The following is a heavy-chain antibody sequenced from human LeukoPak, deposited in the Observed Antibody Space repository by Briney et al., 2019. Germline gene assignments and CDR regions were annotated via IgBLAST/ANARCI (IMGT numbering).Heavy chain of an antibody. CDR1: GFTFSSYA. J-gene: IGHJ3*02. V-gene: IGHV3-23*01. CDR3: AKDEYFLMSAFDI. D-gene: IGHD2/OR15-2a*01. Sequence: GGSLRLSCAASGFTFSSYAMSWVHQAPGKGLEWVSAISGSGGSTYYADSVKGRFTISRDNSKNTLYLQMNSLRAEDTAVYYCAKDEYFLMSAFDIWGQGTMVTVSS. CDR2: ISGSGGST.